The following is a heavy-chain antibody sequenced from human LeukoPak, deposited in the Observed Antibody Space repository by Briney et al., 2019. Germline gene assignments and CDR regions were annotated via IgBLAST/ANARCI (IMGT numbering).Heavy chain of an antibody. D-gene: IGHD3-22*01. CDR2: INWNGGST. CDR3: ARGSYYDTSGHCAF. V-gene: IGHV3-20*04. Sequence: GGSLRLSCAASGFTFDDYGMSWVRQAPGKGLEWVSGINWNGGSTGYADSLKGRFTISRDNANNSLYLQMNSLRVEDTALYYCARGSYYDTSGHCAFWGQGTLVTVSS. CDR1: GFTFDDYG. J-gene: IGHJ4*02.